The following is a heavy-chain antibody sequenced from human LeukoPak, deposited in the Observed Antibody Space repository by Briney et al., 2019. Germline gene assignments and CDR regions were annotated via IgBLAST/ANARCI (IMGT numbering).Heavy chain of an antibody. Sequence: GGSLRLSCAASGFTFSSYGMYWVRQAPGKGLEWVAFIRYDGSNEYYADSVKGRFTISRDNSKNTLYLLMNSLRAEDTAVYYCAKNTGSFGFDYWGQGTLVTVYS. CDR1: GFTFSSYG. V-gene: IGHV3-30*02. D-gene: IGHD1-26*01. CDR2: IRYDGSNE. CDR3: AKNTGSFGFDY. J-gene: IGHJ4*02.